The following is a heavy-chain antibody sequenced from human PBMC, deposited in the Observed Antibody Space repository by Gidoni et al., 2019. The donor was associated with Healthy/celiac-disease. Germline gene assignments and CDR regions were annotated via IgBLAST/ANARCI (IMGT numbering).Heavy chain of an antibody. J-gene: IGHJ3*02. D-gene: IGHD2-21*01. CDR2: ISGSSGST. CDR3: AKVASPPGYYQGGAFDI. V-gene: IGHV3-23*01. CDR1: GFTFSSYA. Sequence: EVQLLESGGGLVQPGGSLRLSCAASGFTFSSYAMSWVRQAPGKGLEWGSAISGSSGSTYYADAVKGRFTSSRDNSKNTLYLQRNSLRAEDTAVYYCAKVASPPGYYQGGAFDIWGQGTMVTVSS.